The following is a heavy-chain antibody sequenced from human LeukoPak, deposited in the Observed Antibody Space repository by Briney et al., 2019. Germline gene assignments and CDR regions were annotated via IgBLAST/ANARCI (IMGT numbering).Heavy chain of an antibody. CDR1: GFTFNTYA. V-gene: IGHV3-23*01. CDR3: AKDVDTSMVSLFDA. CDR2: SSGSGGST. D-gene: IGHD5-18*01. Sequence: GGSLRLSCVASGFTFNTYAMSWVRQAPGKGLEWVSGSSGSGGSTNYADSVKGRFTIFRDNSKNTLYLQMNSLRAEDTAVYYCAKDVDTSMVSLFDAWGQGTLVTVSS. J-gene: IGHJ4*02.